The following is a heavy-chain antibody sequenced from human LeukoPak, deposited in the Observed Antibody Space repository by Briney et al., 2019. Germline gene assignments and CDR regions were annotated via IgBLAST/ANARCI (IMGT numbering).Heavy chain of an antibody. CDR2: FYYSGNT. Sequence: SETLSLTCTVSGGSISSRPYSWGWIRQPPGKGLEWLGSFYYSGNTYYKPSRKSRVTISVDTSKNQFSLRLSSVTAADTAVYYCARLVVSSWYHEVLRGRDYWGQGTLVTVSS. D-gene: IGHD6-13*01. V-gene: IGHV4-39*01. CDR3: ARLVVSSWYHEVLRGRDY. J-gene: IGHJ4*02. CDR1: GGSISSRPYS.